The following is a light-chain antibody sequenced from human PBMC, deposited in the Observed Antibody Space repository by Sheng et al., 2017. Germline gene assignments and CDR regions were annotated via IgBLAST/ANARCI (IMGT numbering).Light chain of an antibody. CDR3: QQRSTWPIT. V-gene: IGKV3-15*01. CDR2: GAS. CDR1: QSISNN. Sequence: EIVMTQSPALLSVSPGERATLSCTASQSISNNLAWYQQKPGQAPRLLIYGASTRATGIPARFSGSGSGTDFTLTINSLEPEDFAVYYCQQRSTWPITFGQGTRLEIK. J-gene: IGKJ5*01.